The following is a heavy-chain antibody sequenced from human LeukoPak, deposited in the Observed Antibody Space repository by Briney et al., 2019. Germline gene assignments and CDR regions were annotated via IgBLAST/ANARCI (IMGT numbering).Heavy chain of an antibody. J-gene: IGHJ3*01. CDR3: ARAGYCSSTSCYIRKNDAFDV. CDR2: IWYDGSNK. D-gene: IGHD2-2*02. V-gene: IGHV3-33*01. CDR1: GFTFSSYG. Sequence: GGSLRLSCAASGFTFSSYGMHWVRQAPGKGLEWVAVIWYDGSNKYYADSVKGRFTISRDNSKNTLYLQMNSLRAEDTAVYYCARAGYCSSTSCYIRKNDAFDVWGQGTMVTVSS.